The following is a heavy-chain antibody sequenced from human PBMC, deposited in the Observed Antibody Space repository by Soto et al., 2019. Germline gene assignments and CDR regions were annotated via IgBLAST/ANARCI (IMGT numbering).Heavy chain of an antibody. V-gene: IGHV3-30-3*01. D-gene: IGHD3-22*01. CDR1: GFTFSSYA. CDR3: ARGGYYDSSGYYAY. CDR2: ISYDGSNK. Sequence: GFLRLSCAASGFTFSSYAMHWVRQAPGKGLEWVAVISYDGSNKYYADSVKGRFTISRDNSKNTLYLQMNSLRAEDTAVYYCARGGYYDSSGYYAYWGQGTLVTVSS. J-gene: IGHJ4*02.